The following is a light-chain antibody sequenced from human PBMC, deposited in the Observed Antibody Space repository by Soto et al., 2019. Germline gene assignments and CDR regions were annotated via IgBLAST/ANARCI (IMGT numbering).Light chain of an antibody. J-gene: IGLJ1*01. CDR3: SSYTFTSTIYV. V-gene: IGLV2-14*01. Sequence: QSVLTQPASVSGSPGQSITISCTGSSSDVGGHNYVSWYQQHPGKAPKLMIYEVTKRPSGVSNRFSGSKSGNTASLTISGLQAEDEADSYCSSYTFTSTIYVLGNGTKVT. CDR1: SSDVGGHNY. CDR2: EVT.